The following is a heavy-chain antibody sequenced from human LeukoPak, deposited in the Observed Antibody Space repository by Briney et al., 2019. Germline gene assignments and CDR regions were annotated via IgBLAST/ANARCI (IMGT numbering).Heavy chain of an antibody. CDR1: GGTFSSYA. V-gene: IGHV1-69*05. Sequence: SVKVSCKASGGTFSSYAISWVRQAPGQGLEWMGGIIPIFGTANYAQKFQGRVTITTDESTSTAYMELSSLRSEDTAVYYCAAGRTIFGSPRPLDYWGQGTLVTVSS. D-gene: IGHD3-3*01. CDR2: IIPIFGTA. CDR3: AAGRTIFGSPRPLDY. J-gene: IGHJ4*02.